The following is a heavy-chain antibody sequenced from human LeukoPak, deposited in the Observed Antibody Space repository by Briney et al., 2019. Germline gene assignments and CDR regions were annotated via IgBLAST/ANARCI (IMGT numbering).Heavy chain of an antibody. V-gene: IGHV4-59*01. J-gene: IGHJ4*02. D-gene: IGHD6-13*01. CDR2: IYYSGST. CDR3: ARELSGYSSSWYYFDY. CDR1: GGSISSYY. Sequence: SETLSLTCTVSGGSISSYYWSWIRQPPGKGLEWIGYIYYSGSTNYNPSLKSRVTISVDTSKNQFSLKLSSVTAADTAVYYCARELSGYSSSWYYFDYWGQGTLVTVSS.